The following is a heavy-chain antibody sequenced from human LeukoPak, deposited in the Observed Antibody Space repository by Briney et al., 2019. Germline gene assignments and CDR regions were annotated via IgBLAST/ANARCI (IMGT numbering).Heavy chain of an antibody. Sequence: ASVKVSCKASGYTFTGYYIHWVRQAPGQGLEWMGWINPNSGGTNYAQMFQGRVTMTRDTSISTAYMDLSWLRSDDTAVYYCARDRGNNNFDYWGQGTLVTVSS. D-gene: IGHD2/OR15-2a*01. V-gene: IGHV1-2*02. CDR1: GYTFTGYY. J-gene: IGHJ4*02. CDR3: ARDRGNNNFDY. CDR2: INPNSGGT.